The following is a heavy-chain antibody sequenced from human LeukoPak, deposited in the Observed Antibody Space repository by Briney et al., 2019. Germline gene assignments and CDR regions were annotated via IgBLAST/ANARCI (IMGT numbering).Heavy chain of an antibody. CDR2: INPNSGGT. D-gene: IGHD1-1*01. Sequence: GASVKVSCKASGYTFTGYYMHWVRQAPGQGPEWMGWINPNSGGTNYAQKFQGRVTMTRDTSISTAYMELSRLRSDDTAVYYCASPRYFYYYYGMDVWGQGTTVTVSS. J-gene: IGHJ6*02. CDR1: GYTFTGYY. V-gene: IGHV1-2*02. CDR3: ASPRYFYYYYGMDV.